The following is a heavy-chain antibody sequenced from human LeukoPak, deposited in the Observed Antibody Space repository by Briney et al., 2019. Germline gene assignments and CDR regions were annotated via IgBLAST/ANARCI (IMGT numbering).Heavy chain of an antibody. CDR3: ARDRLEGYYDSSGYFSVFAFDI. J-gene: IGHJ3*02. CDR1: GGSISSSNW. V-gene: IGHV4-4*02. D-gene: IGHD3-22*01. CDR2: IYHSGST. Sequence: SETLSLTRAVSGGSISSSNWWSWVRQPPGKGLEWIGEIYHSGSTNYNPSLKSRVTISVDKSKNQFSLKLSSVTAADTAVYYCARDRLEGYYDSSGYFSVFAFDIWGQGTMVTVSS.